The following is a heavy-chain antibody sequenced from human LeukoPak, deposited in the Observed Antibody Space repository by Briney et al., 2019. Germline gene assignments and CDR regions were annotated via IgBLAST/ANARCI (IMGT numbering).Heavy chain of an antibody. CDR1: GNSMSSAF. CDR3: ARDEARVLDY. J-gene: IGHJ4*02. CDR2: VYYRGNT. Sequence: PSETLSLTCRFSGNSMSSAFWTWIRQPPGKGLEWIGYVYYRGNTDYNPSLESRVTISVDTSKNQFSLKLNSVTAADTAVYYCARDEARVLDYWGQGTLVTVSS. V-gene: IGHV4-59*01.